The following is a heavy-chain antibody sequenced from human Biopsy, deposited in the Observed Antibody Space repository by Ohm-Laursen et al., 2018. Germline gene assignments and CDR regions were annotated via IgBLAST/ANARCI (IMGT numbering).Heavy chain of an antibody. CDR2: IYYSVMT. Sequence: GTLSLTCAVSGDSVTKYYWSWIRQPPGKGLEWIGHIYYSVMTNYNPSLQSRVSISVDTSRNQVSLTLSSVTAADTAVYYCARRLPLRGYAFDVWGQGTLVTVSS. CDR3: ARRLPLRGYAFDV. CDR1: GDSVTKYY. V-gene: IGHV4-59*02. D-gene: IGHD3-10*01. J-gene: IGHJ3*01.